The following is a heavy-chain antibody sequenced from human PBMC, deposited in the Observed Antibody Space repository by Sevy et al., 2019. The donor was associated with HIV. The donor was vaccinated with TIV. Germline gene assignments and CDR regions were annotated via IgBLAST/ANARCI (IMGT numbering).Heavy chain of an antibody. D-gene: IGHD2-15*01. Sequence: GGSLRLSCAASGFTFSSYWMSWVRQAPGKGLEWVANIKQDGSEKYYVDSVKGRFTISRDNDKNSLYLQMNSLRAEDTAVYYCAGSLYMYCSGGSCPIDYWGQGTLVTVSS. V-gene: IGHV3-7*01. CDR3: AGSLYMYCSGGSCPIDY. J-gene: IGHJ4*02. CDR2: IKQDGSEK. CDR1: GFTFSSYW.